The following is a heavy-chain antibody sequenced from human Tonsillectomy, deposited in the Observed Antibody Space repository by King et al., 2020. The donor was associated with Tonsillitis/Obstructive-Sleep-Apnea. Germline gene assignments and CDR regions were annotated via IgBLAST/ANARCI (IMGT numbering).Heavy chain of an antibody. CDR1: GFTFRSYS. CDR3: ARGGAAVVSGVDY. D-gene: IGHD4-23*01. CDR2: ISRSSSYI. J-gene: IGHJ4*02. Sequence: VQLVESGGGLVKPGGSLRLSCAASGFTFRSYSMNWVRHAPGRGLDWVSSISRSSSYIYYADSVKGRFTISRDNAKNSLYLQMDSLRAEDTAVYYCARGGAAVVSGVDYWGQGALVTVSS. V-gene: IGHV3-21*01.